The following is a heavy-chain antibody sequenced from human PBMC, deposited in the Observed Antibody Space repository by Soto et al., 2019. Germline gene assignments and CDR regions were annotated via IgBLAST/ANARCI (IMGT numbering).Heavy chain of an antibody. CDR3: EGGDSSSWYSLDY. Sequence: GGSLRLSCAASGFTFSSYAMHWVRQAPGKGLEWVAVISYDGSNKYYADSVKGRFTISRDNSKNTLYLQMNSLRAEDTAVYYCEGGDSSSWYSLDYWGQGTLVTVSS. V-gene: IGHV3-30-3*01. CDR1: GFTFSSYA. J-gene: IGHJ4*02. D-gene: IGHD6-13*01. CDR2: ISYDGSNK.